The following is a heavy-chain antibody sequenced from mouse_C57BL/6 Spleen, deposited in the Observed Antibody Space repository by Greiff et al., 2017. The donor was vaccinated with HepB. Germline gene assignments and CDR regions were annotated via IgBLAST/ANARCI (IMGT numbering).Heavy chain of an antibody. CDR2: IYPGSGST. J-gene: IGHJ2*01. CDR1: GYTFTSYW. Sequence: QVQLLQPGAELVKPGASVKMSCKASGYTFTSYWITWVKQRPGQGLEWIGDIYPGSGSTNYNEKFKSKATLTVDTSSSTAYMQLSSLTSEDTAVYYCTTPYYGSSYDYWGQGTTLTVSS. V-gene: IGHV1-55*01. CDR3: TTPYYGSSYDY. D-gene: IGHD1-1*01.